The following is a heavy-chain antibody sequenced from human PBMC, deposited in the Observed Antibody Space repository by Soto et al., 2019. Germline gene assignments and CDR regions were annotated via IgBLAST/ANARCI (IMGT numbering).Heavy chain of an antibody. CDR2: ISGSGGEI. D-gene: IGHD6-6*01. Sequence: EVQLLESGGGLVQPGGSLRLSCAASGFTFSKFAMSWVRQAPGKGLEWVSAISGSGGEIYYTDSVKGRFTISRDNSKNTVYLQMNSLRAEETAVYYCAKDHWGSSSFDYWGQGALGTVA. CDR1: GFTFSKFA. CDR3: AKDHWGSSSFDY. J-gene: IGHJ4*02. V-gene: IGHV3-23*01.